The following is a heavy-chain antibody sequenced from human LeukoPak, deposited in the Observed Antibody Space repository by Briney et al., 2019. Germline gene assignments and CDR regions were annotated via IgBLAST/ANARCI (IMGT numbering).Heavy chain of an antibody. Sequence: GGSLRLSCAASGFTFSSYWMHWVRHAPGKGLVWVSRINSDGSSTSYADSVKGRFTISRDNAKNTLYLQMNSLRAEDTAVYYCARKIYGVSSWYVGWFDPWGQGTLVTVSS. CDR1: GFTFSSYW. CDR2: INSDGSST. D-gene: IGHD6-13*01. CDR3: ARKIYGVSSWYVGWFDP. J-gene: IGHJ5*02. V-gene: IGHV3-74*01.